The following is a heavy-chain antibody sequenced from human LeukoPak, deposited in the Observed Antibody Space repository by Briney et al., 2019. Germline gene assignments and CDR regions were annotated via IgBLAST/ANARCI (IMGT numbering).Heavy chain of an antibody. V-gene: IGHV4-4*07. J-gene: IGHJ4*02. CDR1: GGSFSGYY. CDR2: IYTSGST. D-gene: IGHD3-22*01. CDR3: ARDRSSSGYYLFDY. Sequence: SETLSLTCAVYGGSFSGYYWSWIRQPAGKGLEWIGRIYTSGSTNYNPSLKSRVTISVDTSKNQFSLKLSSVTAADTAVYYCARDRSSSGYYLFDYWGQGTLVTVSS.